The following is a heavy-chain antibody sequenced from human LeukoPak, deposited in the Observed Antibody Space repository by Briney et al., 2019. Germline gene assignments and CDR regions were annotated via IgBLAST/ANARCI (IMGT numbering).Heavy chain of an antibody. J-gene: IGHJ4*02. CDR1: GFTFTSFA. CDR2: MSNDGLNQ. D-gene: IGHD4-17*01. CDR3: ARSFNGDLDY. Sequence: GGSLRLSCAASGFTFTSFAIHWVRQAPGKGLEWVAVMSNDGLNQYYADSVKGRFTLSRDNSKKTLYLQMNSLRSEDAALYYCARSFNGDLDYWGQGTLVTVSS. V-gene: IGHV3-30*04.